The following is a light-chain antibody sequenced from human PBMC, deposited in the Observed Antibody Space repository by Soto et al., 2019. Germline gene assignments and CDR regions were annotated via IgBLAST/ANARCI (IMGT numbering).Light chain of an antibody. CDR1: QRVSSSS. Sequence: ESVLTQSPGTLSLSPGERATLSCRASQRVSSSSLAWYQQKPGQAPRLLIYGASSRATGIPDRFSGSGSGTDFTLTISRLEPEDVAVYYCQQYGSSRLTFGGGTKVEIK. CDR3: QQYGSSRLT. J-gene: IGKJ4*01. CDR2: GAS. V-gene: IGKV3-20*01.